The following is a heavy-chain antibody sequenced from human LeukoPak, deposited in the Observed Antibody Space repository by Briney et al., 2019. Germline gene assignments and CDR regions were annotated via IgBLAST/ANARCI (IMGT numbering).Heavy chain of an antibody. D-gene: IGHD4-17*01. Sequence: GGSLRLSCAAFGFTFDDYAMHWVRQAPGKGLEWVSGISWNSGSIGYADSVKGRFTISRDNAKNSLYLQMNSLRAEDTALYYCAKDTLGGYGDYYFDYWGQGTLVTVSS. CDR3: AKDTLGGYGDYYFDY. J-gene: IGHJ4*02. CDR1: GFTFDDYA. CDR2: ISWNSGSI. V-gene: IGHV3-9*01.